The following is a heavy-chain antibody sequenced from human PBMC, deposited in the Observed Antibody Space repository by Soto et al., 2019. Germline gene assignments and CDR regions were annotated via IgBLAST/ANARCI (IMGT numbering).Heavy chain of an antibody. CDR2: IYYSGST. CDR3: ARWRGSVSYWDYGMDV. V-gene: IGHV4-31*03. D-gene: IGHD1-26*01. CDR1: GGSISSGGYY. Sequence: SETLSLTCTVSGGSISSGGYYWSWIRQHPGKGLEWIGYIYYSGSTYYNPSLKSRVTISVDTSKNQFSLKLSSVTAADTAVYYCARWRGSVSYWDYGMDVWGQGTTVTVSS. J-gene: IGHJ6*02.